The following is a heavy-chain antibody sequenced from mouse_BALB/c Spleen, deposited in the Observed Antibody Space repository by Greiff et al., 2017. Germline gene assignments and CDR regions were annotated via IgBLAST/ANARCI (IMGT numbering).Heavy chain of an antibody. J-gene: IGHJ2*01. Sequence: VKLMESGAELVRPGVSVKISCKGSGYTFTDYAMHWVKQSHAKSLEWIGVISTYYGDASYNQKFKGKATMTVDKSSSTAYMELARLTSEDSAIYYCARNTDYFDYWGQGTTLTVSS. CDR3: ARNTDYFDY. CDR1: GYTFTDYA. V-gene: IGHV1S137*01. CDR2: ISTYYGDA.